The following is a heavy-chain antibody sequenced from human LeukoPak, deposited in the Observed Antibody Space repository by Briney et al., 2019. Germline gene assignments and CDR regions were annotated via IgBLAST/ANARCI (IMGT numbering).Heavy chain of an antibody. Sequence: ASGKVSGKASGYTFTSYGISWVPQAPGQGGEGLGWTSAYNGNTNYAQKLQGRVTMTTDTSTSTAYMELRSLRSDDTAVYYCARVALDGPEGYMDVWGKGTTVTVSS. CDR3: ARVALDGPEGYMDV. V-gene: IGHV1-18*01. D-gene: IGHD5-24*01. J-gene: IGHJ6*03. CDR1: GYTFTSYG. CDR2: TSAYNGNT.